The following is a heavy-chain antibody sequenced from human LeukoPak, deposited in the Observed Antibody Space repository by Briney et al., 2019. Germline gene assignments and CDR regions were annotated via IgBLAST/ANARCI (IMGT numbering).Heavy chain of an antibody. V-gene: IGHV3-49*04. CDR3: TRARAEISYYYDSSGYYPNWFDP. CDR2: IRSKAYGGTT. Sequence: GGSLRLSCTASGFTFGDYAMNWVRQAPGKGLEWVGFIRSKAYGGTTEYAASVKGRFTISRDDSKSIAYLQMNSLKTEDTAVYYCTRARAEISYYYDSSGYYPNWFDPWGQGTLVTVSS. CDR1: GFTFGDYA. J-gene: IGHJ5*02. D-gene: IGHD3-22*01.